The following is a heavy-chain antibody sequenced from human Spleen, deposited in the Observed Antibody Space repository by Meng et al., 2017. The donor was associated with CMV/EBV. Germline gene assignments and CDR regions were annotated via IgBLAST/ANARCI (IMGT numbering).Heavy chain of an antibody. D-gene: IGHD3-3*01. Sequence: YSFTTYWIGWVRQMPGKGLEWMGIIYPDDSVTTYSPSFQGQVTISADKSISTAYLQWRSLKASDTAMYYCARRGGQAFDFWSGVFDYWGQGTLVTVSS. CDR2: IYPDDSVT. CDR3: ARRGGQAFDFWSGVFDY. V-gene: IGHV5-51*01. CDR1: YSFTTYW. J-gene: IGHJ4*02.